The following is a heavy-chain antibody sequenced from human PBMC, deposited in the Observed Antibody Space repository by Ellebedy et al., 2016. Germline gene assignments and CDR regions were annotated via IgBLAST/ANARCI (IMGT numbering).Heavy chain of an antibody. V-gene: IGHV3-30*03. CDR3: VTPGGFVGAFSQ. J-gene: IGHJ4*02. D-gene: IGHD3-16*01. CDR2: ISYDGSNK. CDR1: GFTFSSYG. Sequence: GESLKISCAASGFTFSSYGMHWVRQAPGKGLEWVAVISYDGSNKYYADSVKGRFTISRDSSKNTLLLQMNAVRAEDTAVYYCVTPGGFVGAFSQWGQGTLVIVSS.